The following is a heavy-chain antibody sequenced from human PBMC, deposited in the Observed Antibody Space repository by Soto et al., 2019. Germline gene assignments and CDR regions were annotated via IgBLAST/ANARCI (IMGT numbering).Heavy chain of an antibody. V-gene: IGHV1-69*13. J-gene: IGHJ4*02. CDR1: GGSLNQYA. CDR3: ADLSLGYCSSTTCPPDY. CDR2: IIPSFGRT. Sequence: AAVKVSCKVSGGSLNQYAISWVRQTPGQGLEWMGGIIPSFGRTSYAQKFQGRVTITADESTTTVNLELRGLRSEDSAIYFCADLSLGYCSSTTCPPDYWGQGTLVTVS. D-gene: IGHD2-15*01.